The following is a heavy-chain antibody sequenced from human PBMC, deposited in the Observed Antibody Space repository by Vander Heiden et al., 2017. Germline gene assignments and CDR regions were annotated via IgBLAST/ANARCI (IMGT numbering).Heavy chain of an antibody. CDR2: IYYSGST. CDR1: ASSISSGGYY. D-gene: IGHD1-26*01. Sequence: QVQLQETGPGLPKPSQTLSPTCPVSASSISSGGYYWSWIRQHPGKGLEWSGYIYYSGSTYYNPSLKSRVTISVDTSKNQFSLKLSSVTAADTAVYYCARGWPYSGSYRLDYWGQGTLVTVSS. V-gene: IGHV4-31*03. J-gene: IGHJ4*02. CDR3: ARGWPYSGSYRLDY.